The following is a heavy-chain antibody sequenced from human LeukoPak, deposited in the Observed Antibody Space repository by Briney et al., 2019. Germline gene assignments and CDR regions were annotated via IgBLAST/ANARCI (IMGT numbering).Heavy chain of an antibody. V-gene: IGHV1-3*01. CDR2: INAGNGNT. J-gene: IGHJ4*02. CDR1: GYTFTSYA. D-gene: IGHD6-13*01. CDR3: ARAPYSSSWYGEYYFDY. Sequence: GASVKVSCKAPGYTFTSYAMHWVRQAPGQRLEWMGWINAGNGNTKYSQKFQGRVTITRDTSASTAYMELSSLRSEDTAVYYCARAPYSSSWYGEYYFDYWGQGTLVTVSS.